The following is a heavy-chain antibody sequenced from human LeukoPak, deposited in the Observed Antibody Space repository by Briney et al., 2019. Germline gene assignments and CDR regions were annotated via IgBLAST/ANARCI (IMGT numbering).Heavy chain of an antibody. CDR3: AKGGVDTAMVTIYYYYGMDV. J-gene: IGHJ6*02. V-gene: IGHV3-23*01. CDR2: ISGSGGST. D-gene: IGHD5-18*01. CDR1: GFTFSSYA. Sequence: GGSLRLSCAASGFTFSSYAMSWVRQAPGRGLEWVSAISGSGGSTYYADSVKGRFTISRDNSKNTLYLQMNSLRAEDTAVYYCAKGGVDTAMVTIYYYYGMDVWGQGTTVTVSS.